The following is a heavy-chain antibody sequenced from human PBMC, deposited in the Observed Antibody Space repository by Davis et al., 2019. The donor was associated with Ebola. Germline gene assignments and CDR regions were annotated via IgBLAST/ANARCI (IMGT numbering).Heavy chain of an antibody. D-gene: IGHD3-16*01. Sequence: SETLSLTCTVSGGSISSYYWSWIRQPPGKGLEWIGYIYYSGSTNYNPSLKSRVTISVDTSKNQFSLKLSSVTAADTAVYYCARLLGSTASKYYYGMDDWGQGTTVTVSS. J-gene: IGHJ6*02. V-gene: IGHV4-59*08. CDR3: ARLLGSTASKYYYGMDD. CDR2: IYYSGST. CDR1: GGSISSYY.